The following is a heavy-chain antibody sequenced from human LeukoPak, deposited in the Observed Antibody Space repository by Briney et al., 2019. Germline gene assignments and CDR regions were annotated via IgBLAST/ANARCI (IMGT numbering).Heavy chain of an antibody. CDR3: AKLRGPATYYFDY. CDR1: GFTVSSNY. V-gene: IGHV3-23*01. J-gene: IGHJ4*02. Sequence: GGSLRLSCAASGFTVSSNYMSWVRQAPGKGLEWVSAISGSGGSTYYTDSVKGRFTISRNNSKNTLLLQMNSLRAEDTAVYYCAKLRGPATYYFDYWGQGTLATVSS. CDR2: ISGSGGST.